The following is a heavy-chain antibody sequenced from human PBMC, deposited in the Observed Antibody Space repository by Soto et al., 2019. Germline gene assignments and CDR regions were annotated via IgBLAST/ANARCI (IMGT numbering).Heavy chain of an antibody. CDR3: ARQCYYDSSGYYLLRPYYFDY. V-gene: IGHV4-39*01. Sequence: PSETLSLTCTVSGGSISSSSYYWGWIRQPPGKGLEWIGSIYYSGSTYYNPSLKSRVTISVDTSKNQFSLKLSSVTAADTAVYYCARQCYYDSSGYYLLRPYYFDYWGQGTLVTVS. J-gene: IGHJ4*02. CDR2: IYYSGST. D-gene: IGHD3-22*01. CDR1: GGSISSSSYY.